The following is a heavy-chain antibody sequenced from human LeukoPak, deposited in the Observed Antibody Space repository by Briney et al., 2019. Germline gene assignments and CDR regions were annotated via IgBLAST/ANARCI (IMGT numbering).Heavy chain of an antibody. CDR1: GFSFSRFS. D-gene: IGHD7-27*01. CDR2: LSPTSTYI. Sequence: GGSLRLSCAASGFSFSRFSMNWVRQAPGKGLEWVSSLSPTSTYIYYAASVKGRFTISRDNAKNSLYLQMNSLRAEDTAVYYCAKAVVDLGDAFDIWGQGTMVTVSS. V-gene: IGHV3-21*04. J-gene: IGHJ3*02. CDR3: AKAVVDLGDAFDI.